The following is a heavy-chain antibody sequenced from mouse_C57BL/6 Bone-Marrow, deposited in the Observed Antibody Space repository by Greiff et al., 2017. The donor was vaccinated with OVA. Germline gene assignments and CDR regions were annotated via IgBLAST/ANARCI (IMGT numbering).Heavy chain of an antibody. CDR1: GFTFSSYA. CDR2: ISSGGDYI. J-gene: IGHJ2*01. D-gene: IGHD1-1*01. CDR3: TREGYGSRDFDY. Sequence: EVQVVESGEGLVKPGGSLKLSCAASGFTFSSYAMSWVRQTPEKRLEWVAYISSGGDYIYYADTVKGRFTISRDNARNTLYLQMSSLKSEDTAMYYCTREGYGSRDFDYWGQGTTLTVSS. V-gene: IGHV5-9-1*02.